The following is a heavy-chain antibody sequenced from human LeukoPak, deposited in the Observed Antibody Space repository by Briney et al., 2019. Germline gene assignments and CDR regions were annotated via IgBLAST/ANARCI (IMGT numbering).Heavy chain of an antibody. J-gene: IGHJ5*02. CDR2: INPNSGGT. V-gene: IGHV1-2*02. CDR3: ARDRYCSGGSCYRWFDP. Sequence: ASVNVSCKASGYTFTAYYMHWVRQAPGQGLEGMGLINPNSGGTNYAQKFQGRVTMTSDTSISTAYMELSRLTSDDTAVYYCARDRYCSGGSCYRWFDPWGQGTLVTVSS. D-gene: IGHD2-15*01. CDR1: GYTFTAYY.